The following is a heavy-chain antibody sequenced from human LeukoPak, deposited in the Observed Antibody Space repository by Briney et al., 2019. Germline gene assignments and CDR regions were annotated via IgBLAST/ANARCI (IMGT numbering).Heavy chain of an antibody. D-gene: IGHD3-16*01. V-gene: IGHV2-70*11. CDR3: ARSYVWGSYDAFDI. J-gene: IGHJ3*02. CDR2: IDWDDDK. Sequence: SVSGPALVKPTQTLTLTCTFSGVSLSTSGMCVSWIRQPPGKALEWLARIDWDDDKYYSTSLKTRLTISKDTSKNQVVLTMTNMDPVDTATYYCARSYVWGSYDAFDIWGQGTMVTVSS. CDR1: GVSLSTSGMC.